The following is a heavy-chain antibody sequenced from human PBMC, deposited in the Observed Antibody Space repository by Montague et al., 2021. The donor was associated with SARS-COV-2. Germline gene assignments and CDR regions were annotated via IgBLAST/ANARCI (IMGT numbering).Heavy chain of an antibody. Sequence: CAISGDSVSRNSAARNWIRQSPSRGLEWLGRTYYRSKWYNDYAVSVKSRITINPDTSKNQISLQLNSVTPEDTAVYYRARTSASSDYWGQGTLVTVSS. CDR3: ARTSASSDY. J-gene: IGHJ4*02. D-gene: IGHD1-26*01. CDR2: TYYRSKWYN. CDR1: GDSVSRNSAA. V-gene: IGHV6-1*01.